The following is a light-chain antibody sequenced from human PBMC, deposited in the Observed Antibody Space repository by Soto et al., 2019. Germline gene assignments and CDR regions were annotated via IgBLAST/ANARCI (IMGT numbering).Light chain of an antibody. CDR1: QSVSSN. Sequence: EIVLTQSPSTLSVSPGERATLSCRASQSVSSNLAWYQQKRGQAPRLLIYGASTRATGIPARFSGSGSGREFTLTFSSLQSEDFAVYYCQHYNNWPPWTFGQGTKVDIK. CDR3: QHYNNWPPWT. CDR2: GAS. V-gene: IGKV3-15*01. J-gene: IGKJ1*01.